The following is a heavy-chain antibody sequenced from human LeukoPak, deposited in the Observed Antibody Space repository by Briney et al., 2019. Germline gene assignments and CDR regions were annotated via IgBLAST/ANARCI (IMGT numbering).Heavy chain of an antibody. CDR2: IYSDNT. Sequence: PGGSLRLSCAASGFTFSNSMSWVRQAPGKGLEWVSFIYSDNTHYSDSVKGRFTISRDNSKNTLYLQMNSLRAEDTAVYYCAKDYEPLVGVHRWGDWFDPWGQGTLVTVSS. CDR3: AKDYEPLVGVHRWGDWFDP. J-gene: IGHJ5*02. D-gene: IGHD1-26*01. CDR1: GFTFSNS. V-gene: IGHV3-53*01.